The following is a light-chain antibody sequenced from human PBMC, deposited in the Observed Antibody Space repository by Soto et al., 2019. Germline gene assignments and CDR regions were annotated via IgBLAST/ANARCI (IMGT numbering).Light chain of an antibody. CDR2: DVS. J-gene: IGLJ3*02. CDR3: NSYATSTTWV. Sequence: QSVRTQPASVSGSPGQSITISCSGTSSDVGTYNRVSWYQQHPGKAPKLMISDVSNRPSGVSNRFSGSKSGNTASLTISGLQAEDEAVYHCNSYATSTTWVFGGGTKLTVL. CDR1: SSDVGTYNR. V-gene: IGLV2-14*01.